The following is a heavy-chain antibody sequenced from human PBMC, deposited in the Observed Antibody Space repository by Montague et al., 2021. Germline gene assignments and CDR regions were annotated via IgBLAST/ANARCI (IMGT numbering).Heavy chain of an antibody. CDR1: GDSINTYS. CDR2: LSNGGST. V-gene: IGHV4-4*07. CDR3: ARDTVGASGYFYYYYMDV. Sequence: SETQSLICTVFGDSINTYSWSWIRQPAGKGLEWIGRLSNGGSTNSNPSLKSRVSMSVDTSKNQFSLKLSSVTAADTAVYFCARDTVGASGYFYYYYMDVWGRGTTVTVSS. J-gene: IGHJ6*03. D-gene: IGHD6-25*01.